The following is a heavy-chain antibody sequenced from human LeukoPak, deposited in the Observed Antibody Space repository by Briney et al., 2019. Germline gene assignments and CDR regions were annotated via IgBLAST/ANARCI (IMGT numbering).Heavy chain of an antibody. CDR3: ARASQIHMVRGVSRSAEYFQH. CDR2: IYDSGSS. D-gene: IGHD3-10*01. J-gene: IGHJ1*01. CDR1: GGSISDTSYY. V-gene: IGHV4-39*07. Sequence: PSETLSLTCSVSGGSISDTSYYWGWIRQPPGKGLEWIGSIYDSGSSYNSPSLKGRVTISVDTAKNQFSLKLSSVTAADTAVYYCARASQIHMVRGVSRSAEYFQHWGQGTLVTVSS.